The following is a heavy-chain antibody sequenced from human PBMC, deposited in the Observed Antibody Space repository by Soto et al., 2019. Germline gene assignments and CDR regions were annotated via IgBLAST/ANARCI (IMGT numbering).Heavy chain of an antibody. CDR3: AKEPTLRYFDWLPGNIDY. CDR2: ISYDGSNK. J-gene: IGHJ4*02. CDR1: GFTFSSYG. D-gene: IGHD3-9*01. Sequence: GGSLRLSCAASGFTFSSYGMHWVRQAPGKGLEWVAVISYDGSNKYYADSVKGRFTISRDNSKNTLYLQMNSLRAEDTAVYYCAKEPTLRYFDWLPGNIDYWGQGTLVTVSS. V-gene: IGHV3-30*18.